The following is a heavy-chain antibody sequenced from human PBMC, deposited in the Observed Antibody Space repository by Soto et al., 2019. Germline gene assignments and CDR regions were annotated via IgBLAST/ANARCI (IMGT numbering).Heavy chain of an antibody. CDR3: AKGSVTPTYEGYYYGMDV. Sequence: QVQLVESGGGVVQPGRSLRLSCAASGFTFSSYGMHWVRQAPGKGLEWVAVISYDGSNKYYADSVKGRFTISRDNSKNTLYLQMNSLRAEDTAVYYCAKGSVTPTYEGYYYGMDVWGQGTTVTVS. CDR2: ISYDGSNK. V-gene: IGHV3-30*18. J-gene: IGHJ6*02. CDR1: GFTFSSYG. D-gene: IGHD2-21*02.